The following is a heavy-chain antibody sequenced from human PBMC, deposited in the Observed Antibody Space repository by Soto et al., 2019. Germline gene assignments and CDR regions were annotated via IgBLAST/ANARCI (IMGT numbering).Heavy chain of an antibody. J-gene: IGHJ5*02. Sequence: QITLKESGPTLVKPTQTLTLTCTFSGFSLSTSGVGVGWIRQPPGKALEWLALIYWDDDKRYSPYLKSRLTITKDTSKNQVVLTMTNMEPVDTATYYCAHRPPIDYGDYVWCYPWGQGTLVTVSS. D-gene: IGHD4-17*01. CDR2: IYWDDDK. V-gene: IGHV2-5*02. CDR3: AHRPPIDYGDYVWCYP. CDR1: GFSLSTSGVG.